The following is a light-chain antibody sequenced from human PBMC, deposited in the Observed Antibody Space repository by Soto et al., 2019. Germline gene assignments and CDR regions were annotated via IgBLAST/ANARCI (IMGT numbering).Light chain of an antibody. V-gene: IGLV2-14*01. CDR3: TSPTPGSRYV. Sequence: QSALTQPASVSGSPGQSITISCTGTSSDVGGYNYVSWYQQYPGRAPKLLIYKVSNRPSGISNRFSGSKSGNTASLTISGRQAADEAAYFCTSPTPGSRYVFGSGTKLTVL. J-gene: IGLJ1*01. CDR1: SSDVGGYNY. CDR2: KVS.